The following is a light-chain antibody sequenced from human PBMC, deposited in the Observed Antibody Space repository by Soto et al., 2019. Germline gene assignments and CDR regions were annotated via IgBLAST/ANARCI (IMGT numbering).Light chain of an antibody. CDR2: EHN. CDR1: ISNIGVNY. Sequence: QSVLTQPPSVSAAPGLKVTISCSGSISNIGVNYVSWYQQVPGTAPKLLIYEHNKRPSGIPDRFSGSTSGTSATLGITGLQTGHEGDYYCATWDSNLRAVVFGGGTQLTVL. J-gene: IGLJ2*01. CDR3: ATWDSNLRAVV. V-gene: IGLV1-51*01.